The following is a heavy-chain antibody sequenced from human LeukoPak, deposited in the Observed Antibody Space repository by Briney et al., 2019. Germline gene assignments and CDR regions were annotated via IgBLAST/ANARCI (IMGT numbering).Heavy chain of an antibody. CDR1: GGSFSGYY. Sequence: SETLSLTCAVYGGSFSGYYWSWIRQPPGKGLEWIGEINHSGSTNYNPSLKGRVTISVDTSKNQFSLKLSSVTAADTAVYYCARRQYYYGSGSYDPWGQGTLVTVSS. CDR2: INHSGST. CDR3: ARRQYYYGSGSYDP. J-gene: IGHJ5*02. V-gene: IGHV4-34*01. D-gene: IGHD3-10*01.